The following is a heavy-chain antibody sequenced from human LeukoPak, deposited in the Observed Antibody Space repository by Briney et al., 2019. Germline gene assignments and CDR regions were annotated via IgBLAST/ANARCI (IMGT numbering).Heavy chain of an antibody. Sequence: GGTLRRTSSASGFTCYTNGMHRVPQAPGKGLEGGAVISYDGSNKYYADSVKGRFTSSRDNSKNSLYLQMNSLRAEDTAVYYCARDLYSGSYGGYFDYWGQGTLVTVSS. CDR1: GFTCYTNG. V-gene: IGHV3-30*03. D-gene: IGHD1-26*01. J-gene: IGHJ4*02. CDR3: ARDLYSGSYGGYFDY. CDR2: ISYDGSNK.